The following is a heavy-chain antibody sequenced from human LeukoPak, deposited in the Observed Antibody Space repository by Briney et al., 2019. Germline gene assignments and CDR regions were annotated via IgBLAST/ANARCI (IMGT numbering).Heavy chain of an antibody. J-gene: IGHJ6*03. Sequence: GGFLRLSCAASGFTFSSYAMSWVRQAPGKGLEWVSAISGSGGSTYYADSVKGRFTISRDNSKNTLYLQMNSLRAEDTAVYYCAKVGSYYYYYMDVWGKGTTVTVSS. D-gene: IGHD2-15*01. CDR3: AKVGSYYYYYMDV. V-gene: IGHV3-23*01. CDR1: GFTFSSYA. CDR2: ISGSGGST.